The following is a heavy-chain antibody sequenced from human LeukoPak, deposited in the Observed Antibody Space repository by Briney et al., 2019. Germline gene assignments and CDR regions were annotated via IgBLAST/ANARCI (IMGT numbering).Heavy chain of an antibody. CDR1: GGTFSSYT. D-gene: IGHD7-27*01. J-gene: IGHJ3*02. Sequence: SVKVSCKASGGTFSSYTISWVRQAPGQGLEWMGRIIPILGIANYAQKFQGRVTVTADKSTSTAYMELSSLRSEDTAVYYCARGWGSEDAFDIWGQGTMVTVSS. CDR3: ARGWGSEDAFDI. CDR2: IIPILGIA. V-gene: IGHV1-69*02.